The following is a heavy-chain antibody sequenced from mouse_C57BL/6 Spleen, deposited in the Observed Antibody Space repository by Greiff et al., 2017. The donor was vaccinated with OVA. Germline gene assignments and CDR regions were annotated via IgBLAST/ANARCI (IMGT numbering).Heavy chain of an antibody. Sequence: VKLVESGPELVKPGASVKISCKASGYAFSSSWMNWVKQRPGKGLEWIGRIYPGDGDTNYNGKFKGKATLTADKSSSTAYMQLSSLTSEDSAVYFCARGPLITSVGYFDVWGTGTTVTVSS. CDR2: IYPGDGDT. D-gene: IGHD1-1*01. J-gene: IGHJ1*03. CDR1: GYAFSSSW. V-gene: IGHV1-82*01. CDR3: ARGPLITSVGYFDV.